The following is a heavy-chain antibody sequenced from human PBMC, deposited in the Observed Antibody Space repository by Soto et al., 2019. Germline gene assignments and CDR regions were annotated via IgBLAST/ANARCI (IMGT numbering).Heavy chain of an antibody. D-gene: IGHD3-10*01. J-gene: IGHJ6*02. CDR1: GGTFSSYA. V-gene: IGHV1-69*01. CDR2: IIPIFGTA. CDR3: ASVGYYGAGSYYNYYYYGMDV. Sequence: QVQLVQSGAEVKKPGSSVKVSCKASGGTFSSYAISWVRQAPGQGLEWMGGIIPIFGTANYAQKFQGRVTITADESKSTANMGLSSLRSEATAVYYCASVGYYGAGSYYNYYYYGMDVWGQGTTVTVSS.